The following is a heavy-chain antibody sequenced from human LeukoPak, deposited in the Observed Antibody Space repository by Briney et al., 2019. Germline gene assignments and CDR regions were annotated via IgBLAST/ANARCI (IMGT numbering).Heavy chain of an antibody. J-gene: IGHJ1*01. CDR3: ARVGSSSWYFQH. CDR2: ISPDNGDT. Sequence: ASVKVSCRASGYTFTTNGISWVRQAPGQGLEWMAWISPDNGDTKYAQEFQGRLTVTTDTSTSTAYMELRSLRSDDTAVYYCARVGSSSWYFQHWGQGTLVTVSS. D-gene: IGHD6-13*01. CDR1: GYTFTTNG. V-gene: IGHV1-18*04.